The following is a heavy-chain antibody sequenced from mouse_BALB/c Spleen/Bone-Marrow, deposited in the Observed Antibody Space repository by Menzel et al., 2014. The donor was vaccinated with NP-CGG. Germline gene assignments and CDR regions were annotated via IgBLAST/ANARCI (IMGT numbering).Heavy chain of an antibody. D-gene: IGHD4-1*01. CDR1: GYTFTDYN. CDR2: IYPYNGGS. CDR3: ARELGGAY. Sequence: VQLQQSGPELVKPGASVKISCKAPGYTFTDYNMHWVKQSHGKSLEWIGYIYPYNGGSAYNQKFKSKATLTVDNSSSTAYMELRSPTSEDSAVYYCARELGGAYWGQGTLVTVSA. J-gene: IGHJ3*01. V-gene: IGHV1S29*02.